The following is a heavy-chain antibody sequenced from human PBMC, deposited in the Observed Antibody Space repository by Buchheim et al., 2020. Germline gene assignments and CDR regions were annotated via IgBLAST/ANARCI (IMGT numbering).Heavy chain of an antibody. V-gene: IGHV3-30-3*01. CDR1: GFTVSSNY. CDR2: ISYDGSNK. J-gene: IGHJ4*02. CDR3: ARALGSGSYYDR. Sequence: VQLVETGGGLIQPGGSLRLSCAASGFTVSSNYMSWVRQAPGKGLEWVAVISYDGSNKYYADSVKGRFTISRDNSENTVYLQMNSLRVEDTAVYYCARALGSGSYYDRWGQGTL. D-gene: IGHD3-10*01.